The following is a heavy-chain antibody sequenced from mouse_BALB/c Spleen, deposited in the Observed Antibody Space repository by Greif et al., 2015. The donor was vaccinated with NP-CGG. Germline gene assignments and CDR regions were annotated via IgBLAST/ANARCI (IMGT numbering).Heavy chain of an antibody. CDR1: GYTFTDYY. CDR3: ARDSRYFDV. V-gene: IGHV1-77*01. J-gene: IGHJ1*01. CDR2: IYPGSGNT. Sequence: QVQLQQSGAELARPGASVKLSCKASGYTFTDYYINWVKQRTGQGLEWIGEIYPGSGNTYYNEKFKGKATLTADKSSSTAYMQLSSLTSEDSAVYFCARDSRYFDVGGAGTTVTVSS.